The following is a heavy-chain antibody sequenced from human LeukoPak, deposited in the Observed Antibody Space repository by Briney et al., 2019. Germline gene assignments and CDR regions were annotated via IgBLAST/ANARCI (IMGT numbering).Heavy chain of an antibody. V-gene: IGHV3-73*01. Sequence: GGSLRLSCAASGFTFSGSAMYWVRQASGKGLEWVGRIRSKANSYATAYAASVKGRFTISRDDSKSTAYLQMNSLKTEDTAVYYCTRTGGDYWGQGTLVTVSS. J-gene: IGHJ4*02. CDR3: TRTGGDY. CDR1: GFTFSGSA. CDR2: IRSKANSYAT. D-gene: IGHD3-10*01.